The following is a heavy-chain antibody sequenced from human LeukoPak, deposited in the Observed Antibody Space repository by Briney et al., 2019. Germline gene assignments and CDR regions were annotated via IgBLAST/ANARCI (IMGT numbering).Heavy chain of an antibody. D-gene: IGHD2-15*01. CDR2: IYYSGST. CDR1: GGSISSSSYY. J-gene: IGHJ3*02. CDR3: ASHGVVVFPDVFDI. Sequence: SETLSLTCTVSGGSISSSSYYWGWIRQPPGKGLEWIGSIYYSGSTYYNPSLKSRVTISVDTSKNQFSLKLRSVTAADTAVYYCASHGVVVFPDVFDIWGHGTKVTVSS. V-gene: IGHV4-39*07.